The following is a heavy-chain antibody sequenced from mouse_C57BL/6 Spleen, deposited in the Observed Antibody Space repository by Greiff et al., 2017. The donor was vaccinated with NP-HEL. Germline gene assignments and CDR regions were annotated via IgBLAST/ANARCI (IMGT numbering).Heavy chain of an antibody. CDR3: ARGGYDYDDGYYAMYY. D-gene: IGHD2-4*01. J-gene: IGHJ4*01. Sequence: VQLQQSGAELVRPGASVKLSCKASGYTFTDYYINWVKQRPGQGLEWIARIYPGSGNTYYNEKFKGKATLTAEKSSSTAYMQLSSLTSEDSAVYFCARGGYDYDDGYYAMYYWGQGTSVTVSS. V-gene: IGHV1-76*01. CDR2: IYPGSGNT. CDR1: GYTFTDYY.